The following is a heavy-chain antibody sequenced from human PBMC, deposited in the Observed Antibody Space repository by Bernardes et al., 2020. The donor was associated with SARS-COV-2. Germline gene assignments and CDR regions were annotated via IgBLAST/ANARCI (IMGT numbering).Heavy chain of an antibody. CDR2: IKTDGSGI. D-gene: IGHD3-10*01. Sequence: GGSLSLSCAASGFTFSSYWMHWVRQPPGKGLEWVSHIKTDGSGITYADSVKGRFTISRDNAKNTLYLQMNSLRAEDTAVYYCARDAPRSGPWGQGTLVTVSS. J-gene: IGHJ5*02. CDR3: ARDAPRSGP. V-gene: IGHV3-74*03. CDR1: GFTFSSYW.